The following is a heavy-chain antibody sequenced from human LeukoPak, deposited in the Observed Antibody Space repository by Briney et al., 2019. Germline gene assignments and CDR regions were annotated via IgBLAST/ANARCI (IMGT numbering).Heavy chain of an antibody. D-gene: IGHD5-12*01. Sequence: GGSLRLSCAASGVTFRSYSMKWVREAPGEGGGRGSYISSSRRTIYYADSVKGRFTISRDTATNSLYLQMNTLRTADTAVYFCVKDRGGYVKYKTFESWGQGTLVTVSS. CDR1: GVTFRSYS. CDR2: ISSSRRTI. V-gene: IGHV3-48*01. J-gene: IGHJ4*02. CDR3: VKDRGGYVKYKTFES.